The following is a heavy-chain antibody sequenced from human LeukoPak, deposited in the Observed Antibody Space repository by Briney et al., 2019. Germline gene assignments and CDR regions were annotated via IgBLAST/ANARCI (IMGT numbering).Heavy chain of an antibody. V-gene: IGHV3-33*08. D-gene: IGHD2/OR15-2a*01. CDR1: GFTFSSYG. J-gene: IGHJ6*04. CDR3: SKPFSNSKYAYYNNGLDV. CDR2: IWYDGSSE. Sequence: GGSLRLSCAASGFTFSSYGMHWVRQAPGKGLEWVAVIWYDGSSEDYADSVRGRFTISRDNSRNTLDLQMNSLRPDDTAVYYCSKPFSNSKYAYYNNGLDVWGKGTTVTVSS.